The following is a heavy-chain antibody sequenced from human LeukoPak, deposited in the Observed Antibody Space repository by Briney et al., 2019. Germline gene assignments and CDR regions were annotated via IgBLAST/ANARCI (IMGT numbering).Heavy chain of an antibody. CDR1: GYTFIDYY. CDR2: INPNTGGT. Sequence: ASVKVSCKASGYTFIDYYMHWVRQAPGQGLEWMGWINPNTGGTNYAQKFQGRVTMTRDTSITTAYMELSGLRSDDTAVYSCATLGSYSGVAFDIWGPGTMVTVSS. CDR3: ATLGSYSGVAFDI. J-gene: IGHJ3*02. D-gene: IGHD1-26*01. V-gene: IGHV1-2*02.